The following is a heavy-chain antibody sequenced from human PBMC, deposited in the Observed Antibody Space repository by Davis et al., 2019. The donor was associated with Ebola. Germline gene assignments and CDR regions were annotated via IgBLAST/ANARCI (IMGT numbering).Heavy chain of an antibody. CDR3: ARGIHGLWELPFDY. J-gene: IGHJ4*02. CDR1: GFTFSSYS. D-gene: IGHD1-26*01. V-gene: IGHV3-48*02. CDR2: ISSSSSTI. Sequence: PGGSLRLSCAASGFTFSSYSMNWVRQAPGKGLEWVSYISSSSSTIYYADSVKGRFTISRDNAKNSLYLQMNSLRDEDTAVYYCARGIHGLWELPFDYWGQGTLVTVSS.